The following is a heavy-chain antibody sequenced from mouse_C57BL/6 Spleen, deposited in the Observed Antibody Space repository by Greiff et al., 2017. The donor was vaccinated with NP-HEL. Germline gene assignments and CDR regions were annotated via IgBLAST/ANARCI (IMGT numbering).Heavy chain of an antibody. Sequence: VQLQQSGPELVKPGASVKISCKASGYTFTDYYMNWVKQSHGKSLEWIGDINPNNGGTSYNQKFKGKATLTVDKSSSTAYMELRSLTSEDSAVYYCARSGGYDGWGQGTLVTVSA. CDR2: INPNNGGT. CDR1: GYTFTDYY. CDR3: ARSGGYDG. D-gene: IGHD2-2*01. J-gene: IGHJ3*01. V-gene: IGHV1-26*01.